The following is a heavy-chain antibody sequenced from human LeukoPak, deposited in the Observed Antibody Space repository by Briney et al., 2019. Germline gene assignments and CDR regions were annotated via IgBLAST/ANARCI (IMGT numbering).Heavy chain of an antibody. CDR1: GGTFSSYA. J-gene: IGHJ4*02. CDR3: ARGDTAMVRDY. CDR2: INPNSGGT. Sequence: ASVKVSCKASGGTFSSYAISWVRQAPGQGLEWMGWINPNSGGTNYAQKFQGRVTMTRDTSISTAYMELSRLRSDDTAVYYCARGDTAMVRDYWGQGTLVTVSS. V-gene: IGHV1-2*02. D-gene: IGHD5-18*01.